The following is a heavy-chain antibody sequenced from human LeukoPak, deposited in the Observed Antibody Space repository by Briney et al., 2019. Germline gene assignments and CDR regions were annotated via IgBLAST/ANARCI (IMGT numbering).Heavy chain of an antibody. CDR3: ITDDFGVRSTDY. V-gene: IGHV3-15*01. CDR1: GFIFSDAW. J-gene: IGHJ4*02. D-gene: IGHD4/OR15-4a*01. Sequence: GGSLRLTCAASGFIFSDAWMSCVRQAPGKGLEWVGRIKRTVEGGTTQYGAPVKDRFTISRDDSKNTVYLQMNRLKTEDTAVYYYITDDFGVRSTDYWGRGTLVTVSS. CDR2: IKRTVEGGTT.